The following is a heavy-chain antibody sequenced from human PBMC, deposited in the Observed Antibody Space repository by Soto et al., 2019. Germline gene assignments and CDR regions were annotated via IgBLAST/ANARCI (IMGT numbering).Heavy chain of an antibody. CDR3: ARGDGRGSSGFYYYYGMDV. CDR1: GFTFTNYF. Sequence: QVQLVQSGAEVKEPGASLKVSCKASGFTFTNYFFHWVRQAPRQGLEWMGMISPYDGSTSYLQNLQGRVTLTSYTSTSTVYMELSSLRSEDTAVYYCARGDGRGSSGFYYYYGMDVWGHGTTVTVSS. CDR2: ISPYDGST. D-gene: IGHD6-25*01. V-gene: IGHV1-46*04. J-gene: IGHJ6*02.